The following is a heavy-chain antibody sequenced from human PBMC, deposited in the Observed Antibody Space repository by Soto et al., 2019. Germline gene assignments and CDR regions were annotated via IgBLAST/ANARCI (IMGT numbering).Heavy chain of an antibody. CDR2: IYHSGST. CDR3: ARDAGTAMVEYYFDY. CDR1: GYSISSGYY. D-gene: IGHD5-18*01. J-gene: IGHJ4*02. Sequence: PSETLSLTCAVSGYSISSGYYWGWIRQPPGKGLEGIGSIYHSGSTYYNPSLKSRVTISVDTSKNQFSLKLSSVTAADTAVYYCARDAGTAMVEYYFDYWGQGTLVTVSS. V-gene: IGHV4-38-2*02.